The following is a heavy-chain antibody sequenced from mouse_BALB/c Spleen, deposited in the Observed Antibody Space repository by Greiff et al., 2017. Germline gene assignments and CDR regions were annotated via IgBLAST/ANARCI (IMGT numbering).Heavy chain of an antibody. J-gene: IGHJ2*01. CDR1: GFSLTSYD. V-gene: IGHV2-9-2*01. CDR3: VRDRAAAFDY. Sequence: QVQLQQSGPGLVAPSQSLSITCTVSGFSLTSYDISWIRQPPGKGLEWLGVMWTGGGTNYNSAFMYRLSISKDNSKSQVFLKMNSLQTDDTAIYYCVRDRAAAFDYWGQGTTLTVSS. D-gene: IGHD3-1*01. CDR2: MWTGGGT.